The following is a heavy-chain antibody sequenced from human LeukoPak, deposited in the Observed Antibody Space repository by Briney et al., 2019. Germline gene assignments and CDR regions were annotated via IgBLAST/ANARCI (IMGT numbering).Heavy chain of an antibody. CDR1: GFTFDSYA. V-gene: IGHV3-23*01. CDR2: ISGGGGTT. Sequence: GGSLRLSCAASGFTFDSYAMTWVRQAPGRGLEWVSAISGGGGTTYYADSVKGRFTISRDNSKNTLYLQMNSLRAEDTAVYYCAKHYDFWSGDYYYYYMDVWGKGTTVTVSS. CDR3: AKHYDFWSGDYYYYYMDV. J-gene: IGHJ6*03. D-gene: IGHD3-3*01.